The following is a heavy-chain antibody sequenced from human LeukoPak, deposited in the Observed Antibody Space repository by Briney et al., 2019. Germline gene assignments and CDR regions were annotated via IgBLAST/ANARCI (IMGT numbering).Heavy chain of an antibody. Sequence: PGGSLRLSCAASGLTFNNYAMGWVRQVPGKGLEWVSSISGSGGGTYYADSVKGRFTISRDSSKNTLYLQMDSLRAEDTALYYCARLPYYGDTSGYYYHWGQGTLVTVSS. D-gene: IGHD3-22*01. CDR3: ARLPYYGDTSGYYYH. CDR1: GLTFNNYA. V-gene: IGHV3-23*01. CDR2: ISGSGGGT. J-gene: IGHJ5*02.